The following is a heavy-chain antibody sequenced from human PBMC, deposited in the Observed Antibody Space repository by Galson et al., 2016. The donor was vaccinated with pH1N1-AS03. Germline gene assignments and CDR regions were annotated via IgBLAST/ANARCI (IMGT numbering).Heavy chain of an antibody. CDR2: IWHDGSNK. J-gene: IGHJ4*02. V-gene: IGHV3-33*08. Sequence: SLRLSCAASGFTFSDYGMHWVRQAPGKGLEWVAIIWHDGSNKFYADSVKGRFTISRDNSKNTVYLQMNSLRVEDTAVYYCAREPWGSTQGGYWGQGTLVTVSS. CDR3: AREPWGSTQGGY. D-gene: IGHD7-27*01. CDR1: GFTFSDYG.